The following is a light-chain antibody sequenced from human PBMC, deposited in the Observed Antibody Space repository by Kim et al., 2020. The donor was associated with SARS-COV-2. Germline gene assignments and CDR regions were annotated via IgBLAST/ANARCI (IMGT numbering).Light chain of an antibody. CDR2: GSS. J-gene: IGKJ2*01. CDR3: QQYATSPVT. V-gene: IGKV3-20*01. CDR1: QTVPNDC. Sequence: IMMTQSPGTLSLSPGERATLSCRASQTVPNDCLAWFQQKPGQSPRLLIYGSSIRATGISDRFSGGGFETDFTLTINRVEPEDSAVYYCQQYATSPVTFGQGTKLEIK.